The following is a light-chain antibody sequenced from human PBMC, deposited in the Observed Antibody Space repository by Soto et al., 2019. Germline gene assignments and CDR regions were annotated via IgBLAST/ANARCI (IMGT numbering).Light chain of an antibody. J-gene: IGKJ2*01. CDR3: QQYGGVPYT. CDR1: ESISRDY. V-gene: IGKV3-20*01. CDR2: GAS. Sequence: EIVLTQSPGTLSLSPGQRATLSCRASESISRDYLAWYQQGLGQAPRLLIYGASSGATGIPDRFSGSGSGTDFTLTISRLEPEDFAIDYCQQYGGVPYTFGQGTKVDIK.